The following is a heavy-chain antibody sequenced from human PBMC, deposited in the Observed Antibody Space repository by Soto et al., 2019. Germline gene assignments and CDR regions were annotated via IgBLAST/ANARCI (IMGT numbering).Heavy chain of an antibody. CDR3: AREGGIAAAGRDY. CDR2: ISSSSSYI. V-gene: IGHV3-21*01. CDR1: GITFSSYS. Sequence: GSLRVSFSASGITFSSYSMIWVRQAPGNGLEWVSSISSSSSYIYYADSVKGRFTISRDNAKNSLYLQMNSLRAEDTAVYYWAREGGIAAAGRDYWGQGTLVTVSS. J-gene: IGHJ4*02. D-gene: IGHD6-13*01.